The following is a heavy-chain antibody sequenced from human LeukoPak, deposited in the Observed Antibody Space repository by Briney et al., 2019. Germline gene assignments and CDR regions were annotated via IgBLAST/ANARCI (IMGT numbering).Heavy chain of an antibody. D-gene: IGHD2-21*02. Sequence: ASVKVSCKASGYTFTCYYMHWVRQAPGQGLEWMGWINPNSGGTNYAQKFQGRVTMTRDTSISTAYMELSRLRSDDTAVYYCASLAYCGGDCYSPYFDYRGQGTLVTVSS. CDR2: INPNSGGT. CDR1: GYTFTCYY. CDR3: ASLAYCGGDCYSPYFDY. V-gene: IGHV1-2*02. J-gene: IGHJ4*02.